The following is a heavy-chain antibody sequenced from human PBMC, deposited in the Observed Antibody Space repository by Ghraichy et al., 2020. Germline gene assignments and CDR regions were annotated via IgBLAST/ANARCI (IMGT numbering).Heavy chain of an antibody. V-gene: IGHV3-23*01. CDR3: AKDEGSGGDLQGGY. J-gene: IGHJ4*02. Sequence: GGSLRLSCAASGFTFSSYAMSWVRQAPGKGLEWVSAISGSGGSTYYADSVKGRFTISRDNSKNTLYLQMNSLRAEDTAVYYCAKDEGSGGDLQGGYWGQGTLVTVSS. CDR1: GFTFSSYA. D-gene: IGHD1-26*01. CDR2: ISGSGGST.